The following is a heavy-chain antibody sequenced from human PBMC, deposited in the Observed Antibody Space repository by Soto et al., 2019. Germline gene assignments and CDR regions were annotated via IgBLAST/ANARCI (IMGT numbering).Heavy chain of an antibody. D-gene: IGHD3-16*02. V-gene: IGHV1-8*01. CDR3: ARAYYDYIWGSYREYYYYMDV. J-gene: IGHJ6*03. CDR1: GYTFTSYD. CDR2: MNPNSGNT. Sequence: VSVKVSCKASGYTFTSYDINWVRQATGQGLEWMGWMNPNSGNTGYAQKFQGRVTMTRNTSISTAYMELSSLRSEDTAVYYCARAYYDYIWGSYREYYYYMDVWGKGTTVTVSS.